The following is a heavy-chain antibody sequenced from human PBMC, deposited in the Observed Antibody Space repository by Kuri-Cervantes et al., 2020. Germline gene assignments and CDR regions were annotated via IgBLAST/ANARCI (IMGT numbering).Heavy chain of an antibody. J-gene: IGHJ1*01. CDR3: ASYCSGGSCYSGYFQH. CDR1: GGSISSYY. Sequence: SETLSLTCTVSGGSISSYYWTWIRQNPGKGLEWIGYIYYSGSTYYNPSLKSRVSILADTSKNQFSLKLSSVTAADTAVYYCASYCSGGSCYSGYFQHWGQGTPVTVSS. V-gene: IGHV4-59*01. CDR2: IYYSGST. D-gene: IGHD2-15*01.